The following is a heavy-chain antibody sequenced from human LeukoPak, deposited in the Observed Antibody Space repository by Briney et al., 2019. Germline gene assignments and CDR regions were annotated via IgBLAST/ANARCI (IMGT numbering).Heavy chain of an antibody. V-gene: IGHV4-59*01. CDR3: ARFPPYCGGDCYSHAFDI. J-gene: IGHJ3*02. CDR1: GGSISSYY. Sequence: SETLSLTCTVSGGSISSYYWSWIRQPPGKGLEWIGYIYYSGSTNYNPSLKSRVTISVDTSKNQFSLKLSPVTAADTAVYYCARFPPYCGGDCYSHAFDIWGQGTMVTVSS. D-gene: IGHD2-21*02. CDR2: IYYSGST.